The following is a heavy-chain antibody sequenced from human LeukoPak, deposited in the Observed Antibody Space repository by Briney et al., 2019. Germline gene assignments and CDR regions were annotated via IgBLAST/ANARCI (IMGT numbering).Heavy chain of an antibody. CDR3: ARDGGSGADY. CDR2: IMEDGSEK. V-gene: IGHV3-7*01. CDR1: GFTFGTST. J-gene: IGHJ4*02. D-gene: IGHD3-16*01. Sequence: PGGSLRLSCTTSGFTFGTSTMTWVRQAPGKGLEWVAHIMEDGSEKHYVDSVKGRFTISRDNAKNSLYLQMNSLRAEDTAVYYCARDGGSGADYWGQGTLVSVSS.